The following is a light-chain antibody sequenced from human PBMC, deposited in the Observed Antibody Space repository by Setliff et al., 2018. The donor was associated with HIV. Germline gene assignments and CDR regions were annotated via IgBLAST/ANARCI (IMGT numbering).Light chain of an antibody. CDR2: DVS. Sequence: QSVLTQPASVSGSPGQSITISYIGTSSDVGGYDFVSWYQQRPGKAPKLIIFDVSERPSGVSHRFSGSKSGNTASLTISGLQTEDEADYFCASYRSPATYVFGIGTKVTVL. J-gene: IGLJ1*01. CDR3: ASYRSPATYV. CDR1: SSDVGGYDF. V-gene: IGLV2-14*03.